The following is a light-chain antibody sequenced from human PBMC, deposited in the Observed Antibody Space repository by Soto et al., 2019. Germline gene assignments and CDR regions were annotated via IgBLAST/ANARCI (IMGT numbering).Light chain of an antibody. CDR2: AAS. V-gene: IGKV3-15*01. Sequence: EIIMTQSPATLSVSPGERASLSCRASQSVRRHLAWFQQKPGQPPRLLISAASTRATGLSARFSGSGSGTEVTVTISSLQSEDVASYYCQQYTEWPPWTFGQGTKVDIK. CDR1: QSVRRH. J-gene: IGKJ1*01. CDR3: QQYTEWPPWT.